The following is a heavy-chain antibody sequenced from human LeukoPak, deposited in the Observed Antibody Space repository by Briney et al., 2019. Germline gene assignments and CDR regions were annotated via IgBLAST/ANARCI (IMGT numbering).Heavy chain of an antibody. Sequence: PGGSLRLSCGASGFTFSSYAMSWVRQAPGKGREWVSAISGSGGSTYYADSVKGRFTISRDDAKNTLYLQMNSLRAEDTAVYYCAREAAPHEIYFDYWGQGTLVTVSS. J-gene: IGHJ4*02. CDR2: ISGSGGST. V-gene: IGHV3-23*01. CDR1: GFTFSSYA. D-gene: IGHD2-15*01. CDR3: AREAAPHEIYFDY.